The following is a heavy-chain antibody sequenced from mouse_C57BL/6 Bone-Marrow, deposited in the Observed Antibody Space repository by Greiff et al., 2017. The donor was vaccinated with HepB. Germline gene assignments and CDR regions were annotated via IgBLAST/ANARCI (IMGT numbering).Heavy chain of an antibody. J-gene: IGHJ3*01. V-gene: IGHV5-4*01. CDR3: ARDGATNMIETWFAY. CDR1: GFTFSSYA. CDR2: ISDGGSYT. D-gene: IGHD3-1*01. Sequence: EVHLVESGGGLVKPGGSLKLSCAASGFTFSSYAMSWVRQTPEKRLEWVATISDGGSYTYYPDNVKGRFTISRDNAKNNLYLQMSHLKSEDTAMYYCARDGATNMIETWFAYWGQGTLVTVSA.